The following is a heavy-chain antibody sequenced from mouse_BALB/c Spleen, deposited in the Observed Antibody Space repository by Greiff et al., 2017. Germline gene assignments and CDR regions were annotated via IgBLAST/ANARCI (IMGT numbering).Heavy chain of an antibody. J-gene: IGHJ3*01. CDR2: ISSGSSTI. Sequence: EVHLVESGGGLVQPGGSRKLSCAASGFTFSSFGMHWVRQAPEKGLEWVAYISSGSSTIYYADTVKGRFTISRDNPKNTLFLQMTSLRSEDTAMYYCAISSQFAYWGQGTLVTVSA. CDR1: GFTFSSFG. V-gene: IGHV5-17*02. CDR3: AISSQFAY.